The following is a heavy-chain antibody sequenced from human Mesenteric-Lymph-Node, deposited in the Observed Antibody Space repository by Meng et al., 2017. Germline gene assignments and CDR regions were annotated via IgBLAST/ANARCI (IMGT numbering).Heavy chain of an antibody. D-gene: IGHD2-15*01. Sequence: ASVKVSCKASGYTFTSYGISWVRQAPGQGLEWMGWISAYNGNTNYAQKFQGRVTITADKSTSTAYMELSSLRSEDTAVYYCARVREYCSGGSCYGDAFDIWGQGTMVTVSS. J-gene: IGHJ3*02. CDR1: GYTFTSYG. CDR2: ISAYNGNT. CDR3: ARVREYCSGGSCYGDAFDI. V-gene: IGHV1-18*01.